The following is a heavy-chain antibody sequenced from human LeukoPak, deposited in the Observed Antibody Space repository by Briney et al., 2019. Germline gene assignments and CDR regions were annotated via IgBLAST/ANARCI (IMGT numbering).Heavy chain of an antibody. CDR1: GYSFTTYW. Sequence: GESLKISCKGSGYSFTTYWIGWVRQMPGKGLEWMGIIYPGDSDSRYSPSFEGQVSISVDKSISAVYLQWNSLKASDTAMYYCARQGDALYHFDYWGQGTLVTVSS. D-gene: IGHD1-26*01. CDR3: ARQGDALYHFDY. V-gene: IGHV5-51*01. J-gene: IGHJ4*02. CDR2: IYPGDSDS.